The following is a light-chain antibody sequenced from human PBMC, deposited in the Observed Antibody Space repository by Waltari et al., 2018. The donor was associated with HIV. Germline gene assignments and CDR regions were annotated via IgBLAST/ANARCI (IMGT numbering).Light chain of an antibody. Sequence: DIVLTQSPDSLAVSLGARATIHCKASQSVLYNSNSKNYLSWYQQKPGQPPKLLIYWASTRESGVPDRFSGSGSGTDFTLTISGLQAEDVAVYYCHQYYTTPWAFGQGTKVEIK. CDR1: QSVLYNSNSKNY. CDR3: HQYYTTPWA. CDR2: WAS. V-gene: IGKV4-1*01. J-gene: IGKJ1*01.